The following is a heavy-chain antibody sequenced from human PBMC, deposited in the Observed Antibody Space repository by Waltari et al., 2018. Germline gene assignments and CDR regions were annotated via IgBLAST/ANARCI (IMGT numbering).Heavy chain of an antibody. CDR2: IYHSGST. V-gene: IGHV4-38-2*01. CDR3: ARFEDYYYYMDV. Sequence: QVQLQESGPGLVKPLETLSLTCAVSGYSISSGYYWGWIRQPPGKGLEWLGSIYHSGSTYYNPSLKSRVTISVDTSKNQFSLKLSSVTAADTAVYYCARFEDYYYYMDVWGKGTTVTVSS. CDR1: GYSISSGYY. J-gene: IGHJ6*03.